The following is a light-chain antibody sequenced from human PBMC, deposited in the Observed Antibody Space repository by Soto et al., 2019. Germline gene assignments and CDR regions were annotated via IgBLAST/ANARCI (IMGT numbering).Light chain of an antibody. Sequence: EIVLTQSPGTLSLSPGERATLSCRASQSVSSNYVAWYQQRPGQGPRLLIYGASTRATVIPDRFSGSGSGTDFTLTISRLEPEDVAVYYCQQYCSSPLTFGPGTKVDIK. V-gene: IGKV3-20*01. CDR1: QSVSSNY. J-gene: IGKJ3*01. CDR3: QQYCSSPLT. CDR2: GAS.